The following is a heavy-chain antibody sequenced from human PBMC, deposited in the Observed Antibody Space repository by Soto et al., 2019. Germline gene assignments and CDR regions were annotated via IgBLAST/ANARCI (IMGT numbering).Heavy chain of an antibody. CDR1: GYTLTELS. D-gene: IGHD3-10*01. Sequence: ASVKVSCKVSGYTLTELSMHWVRQAPGKGLEWMGGFDPEDGETIYAQKFQGRVTMTEDTSTDTAYMELSSLRSEDTAVYYCATGGITMVRGVIIIGPEDGYYYYGMDVWGQGTTVTGSS. V-gene: IGHV1-24*01. J-gene: IGHJ6*02. CDR2: FDPEDGET. CDR3: ATGGITMVRGVIIIGPEDGYYYYGMDV.